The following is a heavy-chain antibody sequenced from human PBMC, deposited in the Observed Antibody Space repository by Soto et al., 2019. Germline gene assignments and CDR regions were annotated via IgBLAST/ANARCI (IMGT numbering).Heavy chain of an antibody. Sequence: GGSLRLSCAASGFTFSSYSMNWVRQAPGKGLEWVSSISSSSSYIYYADSVKGRFTISRDNAKNSLYLQMNSLRAEDKAVYYCARDSGVVEYSSSSYYYGMDVWGQGTTVTVSS. CDR3: ARDSGVVEYSSSSYYYGMDV. J-gene: IGHJ6*02. D-gene: IGHD6-6*01. CDR1: GFTFSSYS. V-gene: IGHV3-21*01. CDR2: ISSSSSYI.